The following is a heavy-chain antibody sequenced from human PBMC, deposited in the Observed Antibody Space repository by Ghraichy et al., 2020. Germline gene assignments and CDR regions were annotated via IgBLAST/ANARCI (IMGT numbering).Heavy chain of an antibody. J-gene: IGHJ4*02. CDR2: IYYSGST. V-gene: IGHV4-39*02. D-gene: IGHD2-15*01. CDR1: GGSLISSSHY. CDR3: AREYCSAGSCFSGN. Sequence: SQTLSLTCTVPGGSLISSSHYWGWIRQPPGKGMEWIGNIYYSGSTYYNPSLQSRVAISIDTSKNQFSLKLSSVTATDTAMYYCAREYCSAGSCFSGNWGQGALVTVSS.